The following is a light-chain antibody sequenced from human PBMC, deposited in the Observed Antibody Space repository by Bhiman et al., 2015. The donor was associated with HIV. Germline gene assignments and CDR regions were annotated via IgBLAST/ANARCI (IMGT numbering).Light chain of an antibody. CDR2: GYI. CDR3: QSYDSSLSGSKV. J-gene: IGLJ3*02. CDR1: SSNIGAGYD. Sequence: QSALTQPPSASGSPGQSVTISCTGNSSNIGAGYDVHWYQQLPGTAPKLLIYGYINRPSGVPDRFSGSKSGTSASLAITGLQAEDEADYYCQSYDSSLSGSKVFGGGTKLTVL. V-gene: IGLV1-40*01.